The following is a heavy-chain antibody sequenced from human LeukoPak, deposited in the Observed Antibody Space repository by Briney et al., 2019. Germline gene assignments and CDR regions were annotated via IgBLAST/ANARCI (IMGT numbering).Heavy chain of an antibody. V-gene: IGHV1-69*06. Sequence: GASVKVSCKASGGTFSSYAISWVRQAPGQGLEWMGGIIPIFGTANYAQKFQGRVTITADKSTSTAYMELSSLRSEDTAVYYCARGYSSSWDAFDIWGQGTMVTVSS. D-gene: IGHD6-13*01. CDR1: GGTFSSYA. CDR3: ARGYSSSWDAFDI. CDR2: IIPIFGTA. J-gene: IGHJ3*02.